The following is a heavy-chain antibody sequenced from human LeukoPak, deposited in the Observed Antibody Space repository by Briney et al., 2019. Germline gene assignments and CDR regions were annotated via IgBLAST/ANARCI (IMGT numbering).Heavy chain of an antibody. V-gene: IGHV3-30*03. CDR3: ARNYGDYGGYFDY. CDR1: GFAFSSYG. CDR2: ISYDGSNK. Sequence: GGSLRLSCAASGFAFSSYGMHWVRQAPGKGLEWVAVISYDGSNKYYADSVKGRFTISRDNSKNTLYLQMNSLRAEATAVYYCARNYGDYGGYFDYWGQGTLVTVSS. D-gene: IGHD4-17*01. J-gene: IGHJ4*02.